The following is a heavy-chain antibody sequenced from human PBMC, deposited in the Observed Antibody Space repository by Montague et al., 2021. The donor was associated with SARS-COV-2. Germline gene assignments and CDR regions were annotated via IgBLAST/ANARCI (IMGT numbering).Heavy chain of an antibody. V-gene: IGHV4-39*07. CDR1: GGSISSSSYY. CDR2: IYYSGST. D-gene: IGHD3-16*02. J-gene: IGHJ5*02. Sequence: SETLSLTCTVSGGSISSSSYYWGWICQPPGKGLEWIGSIYYSGSTYYNPSLKSRVTISVDTSKNQFSLKLSSVTAADTAVYYCARGYDYVWGSYRYSHWFDPWGQGTLVTVSS. CDR3: ARGYDYVWGSYRYSHWFDP.